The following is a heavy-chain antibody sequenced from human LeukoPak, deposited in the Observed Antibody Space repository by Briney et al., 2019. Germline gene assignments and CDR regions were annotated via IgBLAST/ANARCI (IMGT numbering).Heavy chain of an antibody. J-gene: IGHJ4*02. CDR3: AKVDRFRTAGDYDSED. CDR2: ISGSGGST. CDR1: GFTFSSYS. D-gene: IGHD3-22*01. Sequence: PGGSLRLSCAASGFTFSSYSMNWVRQAPGKGLEWVSAISGSGGSTYYADSVKGRFTISRDNSKNTLYLQMNSLRAEDTAVYYCAKVDRFRTAGDYDSEDWGQGTLVTVSS. V-gene: IGHV3-23*01.